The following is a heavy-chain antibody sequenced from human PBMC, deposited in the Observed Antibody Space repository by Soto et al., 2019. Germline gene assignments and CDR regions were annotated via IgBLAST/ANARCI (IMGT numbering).Heavy chain of an antibody. CDR3: SRQVGTGRGWVYGIDF. CDR2: IDPSDSYT. J-gene: IGHJ6*02. Sequence: GESLKISCQGSGYSFTSYWITWVRQMPGKGLEWMGRIDPSDSYTNYSPSFQGRVTISADKSISTAYLHWSSLKASDTATYYCSRQVGTGRGWVYGIDFWGQGTMVTVSS. D-gene: IGHD6-13*01. CDR1: GYSFTSYW. V-gene: IGHV5-10-1*01.